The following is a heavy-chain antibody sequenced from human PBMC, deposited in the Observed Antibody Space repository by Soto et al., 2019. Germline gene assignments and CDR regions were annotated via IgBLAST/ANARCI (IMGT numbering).Heavy chain of an antibody. J-gene: IGHJ4*02. CDR3: ARGGGRMTTVTYFDY. Sequence: GGSLRLSCAASGFTFSSYSMNWVRQAPGKGLEWVSYISSSSSTIYYADSVKGRFTISRDNAKNSLYLQMNSLRAEDTAVYYCARGGGRMTTVTYFDYWGQGTLVTVSS. CDR2: ISSSSSTI. CDR1: GFTFSSYS. D-gene: IGHD4-17*01. V-gene: IGHV3-48*01.